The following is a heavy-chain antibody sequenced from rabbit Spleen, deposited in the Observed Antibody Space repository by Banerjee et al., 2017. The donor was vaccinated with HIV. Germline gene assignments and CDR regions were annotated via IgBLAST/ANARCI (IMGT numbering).Heavy chain of an antibody. D-gene: IGHD1-1*01. V-gene: IGHV1S45*01. J-gene: IGHJ4*01. CDR1: GFSFSDRDV. CDR2: INAVTGKA. Sequence: QEQLEESGGGLVKPEGSLTLTCKASGFSFSDRDVMCWVRQAPGKGLEWIACINAVTGKAVYASWAKGRFTFSKTSSTTVTLQMTSLTAADTATYFCARDLVAVIGWNFNLWGPGTLVTVS. CDR3: ARDLVAVIGWNFNL.